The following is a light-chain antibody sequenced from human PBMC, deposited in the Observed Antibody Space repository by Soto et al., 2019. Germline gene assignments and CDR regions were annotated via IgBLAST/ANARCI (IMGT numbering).Light chain of an antibody. CDR3: QQYKDWPPYT. Sequence: EILMTQSQATLSFSPGERATLSCRASQSISSNVAWYQQKPGQAPRLLIYGASTRATGVPARFSGGGSGTEFTLTISSRQSEDFAVYFCQQYKDWPPYTLGQGTKLEI. CDR2: GAS. CDR1: QSISSN. J-gene: IGKJ2*01. V-gene: IGKV3-15*01.